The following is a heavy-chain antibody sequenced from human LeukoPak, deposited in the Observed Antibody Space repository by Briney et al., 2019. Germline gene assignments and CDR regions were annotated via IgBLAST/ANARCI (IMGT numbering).Heavy chain of an antibody. Sequence: AGGSLRLSCAASGFTFRSYWRSWVRQAPGKGLEWVANIKQDGSEKYYVDSVKGRFTISRDNAKNSLYLQMNSLRAEDTAVYYCASDRDYYDSSGYLFDYWGQGTLVTVSS. J-gene: IGHJ4*02. CDR1: GFTFRSYW. CDR2: IKQDGSEK. D-gene: IGHD3-22*01. V-gene: IGHV3-7*01. CDR3: ASDRDYYDSSGYLFDY.